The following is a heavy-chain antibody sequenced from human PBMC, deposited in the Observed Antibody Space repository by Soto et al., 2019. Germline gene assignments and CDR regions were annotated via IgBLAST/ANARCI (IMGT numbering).Heavy chain of an antibody. CDR1: GFTVSSSN. CDR3: ARESSSGNAYFDY. CDR2: IYSGGST. V-gene: IGHV3-66*01. D-gene: IGHD1-26*01. J-gene: IGHJ4*02. Sequence: EVQLVESGGGLVQPGGSLRLSCAASGFTVSSSNMRWVRQAPGKGLEWVSLIYSGGSTYYADSVKGRFPISRDNSKNTLFLQMKSVRADDTAMYYCARESSSGNAYFDYWGRGTLVAVSS.